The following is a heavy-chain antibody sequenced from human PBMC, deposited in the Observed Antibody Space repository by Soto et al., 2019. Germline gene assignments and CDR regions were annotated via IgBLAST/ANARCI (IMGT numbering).Heavy chain of an antibody. CDR2: IYYSGST. D-gene: IGHD7-27*01. J-gene: IGHJ4*02. CDR1: GGSISSSSYY. Sequence: SETLSLTCTVSGGSISSSSYYWGWIRQPPGKGLEWIGSIYYSGSTYYNPSLKSRVTISVDTSKNQFSLYLQMNSLRAEDTAVYYCARVTGDDDYWGQGTLVTVSS. CDR3: ARVTGDDDY. V-gene: IGHV4-39*01.